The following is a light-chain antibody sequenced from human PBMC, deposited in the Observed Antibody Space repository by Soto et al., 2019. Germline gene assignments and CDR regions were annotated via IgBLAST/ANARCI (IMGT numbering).Light chain of an antibody. CDR2: GAS. CDR1: QSISSSY. CDR3: QQYGRSPPT. J-gene: IGKJ4*01. Sequence: EIVLTQSPGTLSLSPGERATLSCRASQSISSSYLAWYQQKPGQAPRLLIYGASSRATGIPDRFSGSGSGTDLPLTISRLEPEDFAVYYCQQYGRSPPTFGGGTKVEIK. V-gene: IGKV3-20*01.